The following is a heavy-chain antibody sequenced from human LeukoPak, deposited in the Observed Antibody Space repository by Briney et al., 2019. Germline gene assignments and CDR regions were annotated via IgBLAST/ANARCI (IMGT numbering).Heavy chain of an antibody. D-gene: IGHD6-13*01. Sequence: ASVKVSCKASGYTFTSYYTHWVRQAPGQGLEWMGIINPSGGSTSYAQKFQGRVTMTRDTSTSTVYMELSSLRSEDTAVYYCARLVFGIAASHSFDYWGQGTLVTVSS. V-gene: IGHV1-46*03. CDR2: INPSGGST. J-gene: IGHJ4*02. CDR1: GYTFTSYY. CDR3: ARLVFGIAASHSFDY.